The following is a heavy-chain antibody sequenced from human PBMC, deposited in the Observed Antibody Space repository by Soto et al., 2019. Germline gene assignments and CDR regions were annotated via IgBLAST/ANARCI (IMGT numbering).Heavy chain of an antibody. CDR1: VGYIRSYY. CDR2: IYYSGST. D-gene: IGHD1-7*01. CDR3: ARNYGPCCDI. J-gene: IGHJ3*02. V-gene: IGHV4-59*01. Sequence: QVQLQESGPGLVKPSETLSLTCTVSVGYIRSYYWSWIRPPPGKGLEWIGYIYYSGSTNYNPSLKSRVTISVDKSNNQFSLQLSSVTAADTAVYYCARNYGPCCDIWGQGTMVTVSS.